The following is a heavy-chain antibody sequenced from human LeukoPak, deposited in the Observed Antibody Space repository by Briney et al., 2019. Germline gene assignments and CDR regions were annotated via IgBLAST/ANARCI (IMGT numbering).Heavy chain of an antibody. CDR1: GDSVSSYYAT. D-gene: IGHD6-6*01. J-gene: IGHJ3*01. V-gene: IGHV6-1*01. CDR3: ARVSSRAFDV. CDR2: TYYRSKWGD. Sequence: SQTLSLTCAISGDSVSSYYATWNWIRQSPSRGLEWLGRTYYRSKWGDDYAVSVKSRITINPDTSKNQFSLHLNSVTPEDTAVYYCARVSSRAFDVWGQGTVVTVSP.